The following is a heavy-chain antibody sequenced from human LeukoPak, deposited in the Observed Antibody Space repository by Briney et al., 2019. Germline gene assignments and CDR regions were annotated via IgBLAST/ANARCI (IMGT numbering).Heavy chain of an antibody. Sequence: GASVKVSCKASGYTFIDYYMHWVQQAPGKGLEWMGHVDPEDGETKYAEKFQGRVAITADTSTDTAYMELSSLRSEDTAVYYCATGARTILYDTVGTDYWGQGTLVTVPS. J-gene: IGHJ4*02. V-gene: IGHV1-69-2*01. CDR3: ATGARTILYDTVGTDY. D-gene: IGHD3-22*01. CDR2: VDPEDGET. CDR1: GYTFIDYY.